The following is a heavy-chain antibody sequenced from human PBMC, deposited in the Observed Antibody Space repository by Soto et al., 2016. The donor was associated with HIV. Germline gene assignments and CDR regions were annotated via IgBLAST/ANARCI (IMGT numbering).Heavy chain of an antibody. V-gene: IGHV1-24*01. CDR3: ATGLTV. J-gene: IGHJ3*01. Sequence: QVQVVQSGAEVKKPGASVKVSCKVSGYTLTELSMHWVRQAPGEGLEWMGGFDPENSETMYAQNFQGRITMTQDTSTDTAYMELSSLRSEDTAVYYCATGLTVWGQGTMVTVSS. CDR1: GYTLTELS. CDR2: FDPENSET. D-gene: IGHD3-16*01.